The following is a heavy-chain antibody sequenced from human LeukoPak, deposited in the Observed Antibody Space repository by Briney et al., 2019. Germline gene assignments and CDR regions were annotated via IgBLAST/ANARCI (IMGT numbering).Heavy chain of an antibody. D-gene: IGHD3-22*01. Sequence: GGSLRLSCAASGFTFSSYAMSWVRQAPGKGLEWVSAISGSGGSTYYADSVKGRFTISRDNSKNTLYLQMNSLRAEDTAVYYCAKDPTMIVVVMGGDYWGQGTLVTVSS. CDR2: ISGSGGST. CDR1: GFTFSSYA. CDR3: AKDPTMIVVVMGGDY. J-gene: IGHJ4*02. V-gene: IGHV3-23*01.